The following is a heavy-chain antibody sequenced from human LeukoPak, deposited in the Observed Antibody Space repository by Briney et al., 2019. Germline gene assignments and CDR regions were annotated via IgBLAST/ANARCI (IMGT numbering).Heavy chain of an antibody. V-gene: IGHV3-23*01. D-gene: IGHD5-18*01. CDR3: ARADWDTAMIDY. J-gene: IGHJ4*02. CDR1: GFTFSSYA. CDR2: ISGSGGST. Sequence: SGGSLRLSCAASGFTFSSYAMSWVRQAPGKGLEWVSAISGSGGSTYYADSVKGRFTISRDNSNNTLYLQMNSLRAEDTAVYYCARADWDTAMIDYWGQGTLSPSPQ.